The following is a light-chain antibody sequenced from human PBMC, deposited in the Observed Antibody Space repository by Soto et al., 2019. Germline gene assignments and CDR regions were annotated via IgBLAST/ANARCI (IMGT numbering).Light chain of an antibody. V-gene: IGLV2-14*01. CDR3: SSYTSSRTYV. CDR1: SSDVGGYKY. CDR2: EVS. Sequence: QSVLTQPASVSGSPGQSITISCTGTSSDVGGYKYVSWNQQHPGKAPKLIIYEVSNRPSGVSDRFSGSKSGNTASLTISGLQTEDEADYYCSSYTSSRTYVFGTGTQLTVL. J-gene: IGLJ1*01.